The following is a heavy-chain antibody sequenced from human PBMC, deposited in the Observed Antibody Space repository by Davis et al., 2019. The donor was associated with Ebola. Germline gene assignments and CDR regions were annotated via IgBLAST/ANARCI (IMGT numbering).Heavy chain of an antibody. CDR2: IYYSGNT. CDR1: DGSMSPYY. J-gene: IGHJ4*02. D-gene: IGHD5-18*01. CDR3: ARGQRGYSF. Sequence: MPSETLSLTCTVSDGSMSPYYWSWIRQPPGKGLEWIGYIYYSGNTKFNPSLKGRVTISVDTSKNQFSLNLDSMTAADTAVYYCARGQRGYSFWGRGTLVIVSS. V-gene: IGHV4-59*01.